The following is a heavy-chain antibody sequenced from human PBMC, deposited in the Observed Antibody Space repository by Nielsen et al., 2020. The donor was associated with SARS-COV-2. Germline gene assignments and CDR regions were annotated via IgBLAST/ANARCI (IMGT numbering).Heavy chain of an antibody. CDR2: IYPGDSDT. J-gene: IGHJ4*02. CDR3: ARQSRGLRFEGNFNY. V-gene: IGHV5-51*01. Sequence: GGSLRLSCKGSGYSFTSYWIGWVRQMPGKGLEWMGIIYPGDSDTSYSPSFQGQVTISADKSISTAYLQWSSLNASDTAMYYCARQSRGLRFEGNFNYWGQRTLVTVSS. D-gene: IGHD4-17*01. CDR1: GYSFTSYW.